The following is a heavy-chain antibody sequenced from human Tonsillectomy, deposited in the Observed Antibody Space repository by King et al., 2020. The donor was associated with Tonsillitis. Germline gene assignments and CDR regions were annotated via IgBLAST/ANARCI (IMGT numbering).Heavy chain of an antibody. D-gene: IGHD2-2*01. CDR3: AKRLGSTFYYYMDV. Sequence: VQLVESGGGLVQPGGSLRLSCAASGFTFSSYAMSWVRQAPGKGLEWVSAISGSGGSTYDADSVKGRFTISRDNSKNTLYLQMNSLRAEETAVYYCAKRLGSTFYYYMDVWGKGTTVTVSS. J-gene: IGHJ6*03. CDR1: GFTFSSYA. CDR2: ISGSGGST. V-gene: IGHV3-23*04.